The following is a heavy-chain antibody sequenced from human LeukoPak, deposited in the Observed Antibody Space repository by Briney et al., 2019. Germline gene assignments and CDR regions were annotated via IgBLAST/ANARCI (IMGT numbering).Heavy chain of an antibody. V-gene: IGHV3-30*03. J-gene: IGHJ4*02. Sequence: GRSLRLSCAPSGFTFSRHGMHWVRQAPGKGLEWVAIISNDGSRKYYAHSVEGRFTISRDNPKNTLYLQMDSLRAEDTAVYYCARDRAWSYFDYWGQGTLVTVSS. D-gene: IGHD3-3*01. CDR2: ISNDGSRK. CDR3: ARDRAWSYFDY. CDR1: GFTFSRHG.